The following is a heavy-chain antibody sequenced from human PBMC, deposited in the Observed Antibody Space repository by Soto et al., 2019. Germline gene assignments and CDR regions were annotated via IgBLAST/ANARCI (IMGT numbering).Heavy chain of an antibody. CDR2: ISSSGGST. D-gene: IGHD1-1*01. CDR1: GFTFNNCA. V-gene: IGHV3-23*01. CDR3: AKEYNWNDHFDS. J-gene: IGHJ4*02. Sequence: GGSLRLSCEASGFTFNNCAMSWVRQAPGKGLEWVSRISSSGGSTDYADSGKGRFTISRDNSKNTLYLQMNSRRAEDTALYYCAKEYNWNDHFDSWGQGTPVTVSS.